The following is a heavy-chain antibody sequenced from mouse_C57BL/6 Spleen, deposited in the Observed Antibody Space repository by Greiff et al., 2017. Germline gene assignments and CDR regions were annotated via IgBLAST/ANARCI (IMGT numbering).Heavy chain of an antibody. CDR3: ARHTTVVAMDY. CDR1: GFTFSDYG. V-gene: IGHV5-17*01. CDR2: ISSGSSTI. D-gene: IGHD1-1*01. J-gene: IGHJ4*01. Sequence: EVKLMESGGGLVKPGGSLKLSCAASGFTFSDYGMHWVRQAPEKGLEWVAYISSGSSTIYYADTVKGRFTISRDNAKNTLFLQMTSLRSEDTAMYYCARHTTVVAMDYWGEGTSVTVSS.